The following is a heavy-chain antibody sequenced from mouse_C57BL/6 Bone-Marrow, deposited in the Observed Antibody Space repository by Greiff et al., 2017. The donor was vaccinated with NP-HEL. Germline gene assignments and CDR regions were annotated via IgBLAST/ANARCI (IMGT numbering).Heavy chain of an antibody. J-gene: IGHJ2*01. CDR1: GYTFTSYW. CDR2: IHPNSGST. D-gene: IGHD2-2*01. CDR3: ARVMTGAYFDY. Sequence: QVQLQQPGAELVKPGASVKLSCKASGYTFTSYWMHWVKQRPGQGLEWIGMIHPNSGSTNYNEKFKSKATLTVDKSSSTAYMQLSSLTSEDSAVYCCARVMTGAYFDYWGRGTTLTVSS. V-gene: IGHV1-64*01.